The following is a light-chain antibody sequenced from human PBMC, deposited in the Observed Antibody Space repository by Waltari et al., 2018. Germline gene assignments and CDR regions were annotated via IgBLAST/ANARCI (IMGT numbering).Light chain of an antibody. CDR1: QRIGTS. CDR2: AAS. J-gene: IGKJ1*01. V-gene: IGKV1-39*01. CDR3: QQSYSTPWT. Sequence: DIQMTQSPSSLSASVGDRVTITCRASQRIGTSLSWYQHKPGKAPNLLIYAASRLQSGVPSRFRGSGSGTDFTLTVSSLQPEDFATYYCQQSYSTPWTFGQGAKVEIK.